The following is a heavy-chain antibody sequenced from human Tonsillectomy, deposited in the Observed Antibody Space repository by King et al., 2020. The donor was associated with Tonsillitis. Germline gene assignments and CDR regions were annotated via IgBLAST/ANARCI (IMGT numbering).Heavy chain of an antibody. D-gene: IGHD5-18*01. CDR3: ARDPCTAMVSPYWYFDL. CDR2: IYYSGST. J-gene: IGHJ2*01. CDR1: GGSISTYY. V-gene: IGHV4-59*01. Sequence: QLQESGAGLVKPSETLSLTCTVSGGSISTYYWNWIRQPPGKGLEWIGNIYYSGSTNYNPSLKSRVTMSVDTSNNQFSMKLRSVSAADTAMYYCARDPCTAMVSPYWYFDLWGRGTLVTVSS.